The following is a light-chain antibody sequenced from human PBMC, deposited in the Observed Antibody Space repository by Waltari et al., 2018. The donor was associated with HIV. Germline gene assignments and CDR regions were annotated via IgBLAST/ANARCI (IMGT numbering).Light chain of an antibody. CDR1: SFDIGSYS. J-gene: IGLJ3*02. CDR2: DTY. CDR3: ATWDNSLSIGV. Sequence: QSVLTQPPSVSAAPGQKVTISCSGSSFDIGSYSGSWYQQFPGTAPRRLIFDTYKRPSGIPDRFSASKSGTSATLDITGLQTGDEADYYCATWDNSLSIGVFGGGTKLTVL. V-gene: IGLV1-51*01.